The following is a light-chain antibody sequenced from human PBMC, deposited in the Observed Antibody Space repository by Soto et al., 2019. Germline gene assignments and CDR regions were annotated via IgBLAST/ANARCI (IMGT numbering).Light chain of an antibody. CDR1: QDIRDW. V-gene: IGKV1-12*01. CDR2: AAS. Sequence: DIQMTQSPSSVSAYVGDRVTITCRASQDIRDWIAWYQQKPGKAPKLLISAASSLQSGVPSRFSGSGSGTDFSLTISSLQYEDFATYYCQQAFSFPFTFGPGTKVDIK. CDR3: QQAFSFPFT. J-gene: IGKJ3*01.